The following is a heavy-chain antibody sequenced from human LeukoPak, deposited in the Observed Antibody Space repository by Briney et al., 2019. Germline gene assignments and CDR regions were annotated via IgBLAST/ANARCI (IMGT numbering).Heavy chain of an antibody. CDR3: ARERIAVAGTTYYYYYGMDV. CDR2: INPSAGST. Sequence: GASVKVSCKASGYTFTSYYVHWVRQAPGQGLEWMGIINPSAGSTTYAQKFQGRVTMTRDTSISTAYMELSRLRSDDTAVYYCARERIAVAGTTYYYYYGMDVWGQGTTVTVSS. D-gene: IGHD6-19*01. CDR1: GYTFTSYY. J-gene: IGHJ6*02. V-gene: IGHV1-46*01.